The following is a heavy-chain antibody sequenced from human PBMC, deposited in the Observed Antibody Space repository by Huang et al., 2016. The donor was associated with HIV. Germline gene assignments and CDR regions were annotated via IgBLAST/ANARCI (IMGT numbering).Heavy chain of an antibody. CDR3: AREGITPSGTEVSGFDF. CDR2: VNPGGGGA. Sequence: QVQLVQSGAEVKKPGASVTISCKASGFSILIYYIHWVRQAPGQGLEWMGIVNPGGGGADYGQKFKGRVTMTRDTSTRTLYMELSSLRSEDTAVYYCAREGITPSGTEVSGFDFWGQGTPVSVSS. J-gene: IGHJ5*01. V-gene: IGHV1-46*03. D-gene: IGHD6-13*01. CDR1: GFSILIYY.